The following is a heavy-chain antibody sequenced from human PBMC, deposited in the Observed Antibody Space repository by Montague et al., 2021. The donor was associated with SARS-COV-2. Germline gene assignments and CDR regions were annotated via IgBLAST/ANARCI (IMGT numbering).Heavy chain of an antibody. Sequence: CAISRDSVSSNSAAWNWIRQSPSRGLEWLGRTYYRSKWYNEYAVSVNSRITINPDTSKNQFSLQVSSVTPEDTAVYYCARGADRYYFYGMDVWGQGTTVTVSS. V-gene: IGHV6-1*01. CDR3: ARGADRYYFYGMDV. J-gene: IGHJ6*02. D-gene: IGHD6-19*01. CDR1: RDSVSSNSAA. CDR2: TYYRSKWYN.